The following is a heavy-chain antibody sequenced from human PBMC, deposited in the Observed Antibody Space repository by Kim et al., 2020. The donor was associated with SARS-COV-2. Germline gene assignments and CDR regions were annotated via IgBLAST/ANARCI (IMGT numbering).Heavy chain of an antibody. CDR3: ARESVVVVAATGGFDY. V-gene: IGHV1-46*01. CDR2: INPSGGST. CDR1: GYTFTSYY. Sequence: ASVKVSCKASGYTFTSYYMHWVRQAPGQGLEWMGIINPSGGSTSYAQKFQGRVTMTRDTSTSTVYMELSSLRSEDTAVYYCARESVVVVAATGGFDYWGQGTLVTVSS. D-gene: IGHD2-15*01. J-gene: IGHJ4*02.